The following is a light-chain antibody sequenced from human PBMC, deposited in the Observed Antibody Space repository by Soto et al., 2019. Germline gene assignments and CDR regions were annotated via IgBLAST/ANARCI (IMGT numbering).Light chain of an antibody. V-gene: IGLV1-40*01. Sequence: QPVLTQPPSVSGAPGQRVTISCTGTSSNFGAGYDVHWYQQLPGTAPKLLIYGNNKRPSGVPDRFSGSKSSTSASLAITGLQAEDEADYYCQSYDSSLRGAVFGGGTQLTVL. CDR1: SSNFGAGYD. CDR3: QSYDSSLRGAV. J-gene: IGLJ7*01. CDR2: GNN.